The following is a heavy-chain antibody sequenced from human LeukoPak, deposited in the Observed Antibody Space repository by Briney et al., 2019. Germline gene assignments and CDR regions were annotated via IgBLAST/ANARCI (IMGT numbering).Heavy chain of an antibody. CDR3: ASHGEWELSHSALDY. V-gene: IGHV3-7*01. CDR2: IKQDGSEK. Sequence: PGGSLRLSCAASGVTFSSYWMSWVRQAPGKGLEGVAKIKQDGSEKYYVDSVKGRFTISRDNAKNSLYLQMSSLRAEDTAVYYCASHGEWELSHSALDYWGQGTLVTVSS. J-gene: IGHJ4*02. D-gene: IGHD1-26*01. CDR1: GVTFSSYW.